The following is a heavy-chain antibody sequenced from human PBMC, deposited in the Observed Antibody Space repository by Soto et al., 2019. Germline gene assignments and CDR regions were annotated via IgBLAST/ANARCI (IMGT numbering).Heavy chain of an antibody. CDR3: AGERVLIYAPYDAFNM. CDR2: IATGGDRI. Sequence: EEQLVESGGGLVQPGGSLRLSCTSSGFALNTYDMNWVRQAPGKDLEWISHIATGGDRIYYADSVKGRFTISRDNARNSLYLQMNSLRDEDTALHYCAGERVLIYAPYDAFNMWGQGTLVTVSS. CDR1: GFALNTYD. D-gene: IGHD2-8*01. V-gene: IGHV3-48*03. J-gene: IGHJ3*02.